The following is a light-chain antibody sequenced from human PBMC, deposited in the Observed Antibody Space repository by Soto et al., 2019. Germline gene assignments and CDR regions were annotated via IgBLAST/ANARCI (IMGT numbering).Light chain of an antibody. J-gene: IGLJ1*01. CDR3: CSYAGGYTFDV. Sequence: QSALTQPRSVSGSPGQSVAISCTGTSSDVGGYNYVSWYQQHPGKAPKLMIYDVNKRPSGVPDRFSGSKSGNTASLTISGLQAEDEADYYSCSYAGGYTFDVFGNGTKVTVL. CDR1: SSDVGGYNY. V-gene: IGLV2-11*01. CDR2: DVN.